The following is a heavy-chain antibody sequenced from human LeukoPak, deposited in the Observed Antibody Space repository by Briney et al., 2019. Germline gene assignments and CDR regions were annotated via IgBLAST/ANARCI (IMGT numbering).Heavy chain of an antibody. Sequence: GGSLRLSCAASGFTFSSYWMHWVRQAPGKGLVWVSRINSDGTGTIYADSVKGRFTISRDNAKNTLYLQMNSLRAEDTAVYYCARDGRVEQWLVRGYFDLWGRGTLVTVSS. J-gene: IGHJ2*01. CDR1: GFTFSSYW. CDR2: INSDGTGT. D-gene: IGHD6-19*01. V-gene: IGHV3-74*01. CDR3: ARDGRVEQWLVRGYFDL.